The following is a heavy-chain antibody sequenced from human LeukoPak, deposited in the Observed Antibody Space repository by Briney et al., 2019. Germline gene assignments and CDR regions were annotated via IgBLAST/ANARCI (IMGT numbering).Heavy chain of an antibody. CDR3: ARGVGSSWFDP. Sequence: GASVKVSCKGSGYTFTHYYLPWVRQAPGQGLEWMGWINPNSGGANFALNFQGRVTMTRATSISTAYMELSRLTSDDTAVYYCARGVGSSWFDPWGQGTLVTVSS. CDR1: GYTFTHYY. J-gene: IGHJ5*02. D-gene: IGHD6-13*01. V-gene: IGHV1-2*02. CDR2: INPNSGGA.